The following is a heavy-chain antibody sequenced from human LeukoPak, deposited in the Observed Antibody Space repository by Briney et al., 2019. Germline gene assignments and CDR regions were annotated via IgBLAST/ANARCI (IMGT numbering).Heavy chain of an antibody. D-gene: IGHD1-26*01. CDR2: IYSSGTT. CDR1: GFTVSSNY. Sequence: GGSLRLSCAASGFTVSSNYMSWVRQAPGKGLEWVSVIYSSGTTYYADSVKGRFTISRDNSKNTVYLQMNSLRAEDTAVYYCASSGSYRFDYWGQGTLVTVSS. CDR3: ASSGSYRFDY. J-gene: IGHJ4*02. V-gene: IGHV3-53*01.